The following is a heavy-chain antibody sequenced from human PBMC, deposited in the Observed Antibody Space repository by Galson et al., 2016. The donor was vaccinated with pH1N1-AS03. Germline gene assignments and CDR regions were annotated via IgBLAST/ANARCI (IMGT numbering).Heavy chain of an antibody. V-gene: IGHV3-7*01. CDR1: GFTFSTYW. Sequence: SLRLSCAASGFTFSTYWMSWVRQAPGKGLEWVASMNKGGSERYYVDSVKGRFTISRDNAKNSLYLQMNSLRPEDTALYYCARAPPYRGGLYYFDSWGQGALVTVSS. CDR2: MNKGGSER. CDR3: ARAPPYRGGLYYFDS. D-gene: IGHD1-26*01. J-gene: IGHJ4*02.